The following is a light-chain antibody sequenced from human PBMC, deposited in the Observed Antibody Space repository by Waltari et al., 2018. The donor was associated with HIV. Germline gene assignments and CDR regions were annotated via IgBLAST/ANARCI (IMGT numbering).Light chain of an antibody. Sequence: QSALTQPASVSGSPGQSITLSCTGTTSDIGGYNFVSWYQQHPARAPKLLIYEVSSRPSGVSKRFSGSKSGNTASLTISRLQAEDEADYYCSSYTSNNTVVFGGGTTLTVL. CDR3: SSYTSNNTVV. CDR2: EVS. J-gene: IGLJ2*01. CDR1: TSDIGGYNF. V-gene: IGLV2-14*03.